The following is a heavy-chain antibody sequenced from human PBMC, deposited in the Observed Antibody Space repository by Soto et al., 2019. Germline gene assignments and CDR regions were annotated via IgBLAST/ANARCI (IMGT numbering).Heavy chain of an antibody. CDR3: ATAVAVDY. J-gene: IGHJ4*02. D-gene: IGHD6-19*01. CDR1: GFTFSSYG. Sequence: QVQLVESGGGVVQPGRSLRLSCAASGFTFSSYGMHWVRQAPGKGLEWVAVISYDGSNKYYADSVKGRFTISRDNSKNTLYLQMNSLRAEDTAVYYCATAVAVDYWGQGTLVTVSS. CDR2: ISYDGSNK. V-gene: IGHV3-30*03.